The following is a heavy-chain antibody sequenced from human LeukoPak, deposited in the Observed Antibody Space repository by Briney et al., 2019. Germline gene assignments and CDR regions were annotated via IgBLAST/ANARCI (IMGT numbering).Heavy chain of an antibody. CDR2: INHTSGGT. V-gene: IGHV1-2*02. CDR1: GYTFTGYY. CDR3: ARVGGPNYDFWSGYYVHFDY. Sequence: ASVKVSCKASGYTFTGYYMHWVGQAPGQGLEWMGWINHTSGGTNYAQKFQGRVTMTRDTSISTAYMELSRLRSDDTAVYYCARVGGPNYDFWSGYYVHFDYWGQGTLVTVSS. J-gene: IGHJ4*02. D-gene: IGHD3-3*01.